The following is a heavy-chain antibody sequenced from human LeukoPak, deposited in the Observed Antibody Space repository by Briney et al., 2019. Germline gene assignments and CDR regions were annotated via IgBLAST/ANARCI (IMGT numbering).Heavy chain of an antibody. Sequence: AASVKVSCKASGYTFTGYYMHWVRQAPGQGLEWMGWINPNSGGTNYAQKFQGRVTMTRDTSISTAYMELRSLRSDDTAVYYCARVGRDGSSGWYYYYYYMDVWGKGTTVTISS. CDR1: GYTFTGYY. CDR3: ARVGRDGSSGWYYYYYYMDV. J-gene: IGHJ6*03. D-gene: IGHD6-19*01. V-gene: IGHV1-2*02. CDR2: INPNSGGT.